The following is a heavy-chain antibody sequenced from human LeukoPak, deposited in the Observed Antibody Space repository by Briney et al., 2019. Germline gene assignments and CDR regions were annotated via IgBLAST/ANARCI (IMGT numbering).Heavy chain of an antibody. Sequence: ASVKVSCKASGYTFTSYAMNWVRQAPGQGLEWMGRINTITGNPTYAQGFTGRFVFSLDTSVTTAYLQISSLKADDNAVYYCARGYYDSSGSFDYWGLGTLVTVSS. CDR2: INTITGNP. D-gene: IGHD3-22*01. V-gene: IGHV7-4-1*02. J-gene: IGHJ4*02. CDR3: ARGYYDSSGSFDY. CDR1: GYTFTSYA.